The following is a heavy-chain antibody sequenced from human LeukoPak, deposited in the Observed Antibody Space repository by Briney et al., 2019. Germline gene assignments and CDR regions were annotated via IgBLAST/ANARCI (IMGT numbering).Heavy chain of an antibody. CDR2: ISGSGGRT. Sequence: GGSLRLSCGASGFTFSTYGMSWVRQAPGKGLEWVAGISGSGGRTYYADSVKGRFTISRDNSKNTLYLQMNSLRAEDTAVYYCAKAGRGGAITMVRGVKGDYYYMDVWGKGTTVTISS. V-gene: IGHV3-23*01. D-gene: IGHD3-10*01. CDR3: AKAGRGGAITMVRGVKGDYYYMDV. J-gene: IGHJ6*03. CDR1: GFTFSTYG.